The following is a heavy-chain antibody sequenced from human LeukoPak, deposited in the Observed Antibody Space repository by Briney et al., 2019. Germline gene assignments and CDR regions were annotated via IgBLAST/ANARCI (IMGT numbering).Heavy chain of an antibody. CDR1: GFTFSGSA. V-gene: IGHV3-73*01. J-gene: IGHJ4*02. CDR3: TRPHSGSYSN. CDR2: IRSKANSYAT. D-gene: IGHD1-26*01. Sequence: PGGSLKLSCAASGFTFSGSAMHWVRQASGKGLEWVGRIRSKANSYATAYAASVKGRFTISRDDPKNTAYLQMNSLKTEDTAVYYCTRPHSGSYSNWGQGTLVTVSS.